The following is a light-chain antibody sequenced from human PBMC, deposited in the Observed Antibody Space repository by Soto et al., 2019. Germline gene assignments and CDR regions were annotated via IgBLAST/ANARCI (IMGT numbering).Light chain of an antibody. CDR1: QSVSSN. V-gene: IGKV3-15*01. J-gene: IGKJ1*01. Sequence: IVMTQSPATLSVSPGERATLSCRASQSVSSNLAWYLQKPGQAPRLLIYGAFTRATGFPARFSGSGSGTDFTLTITSLQSEDFAVYYCQQYDNWPWTFGQGTKVDIK. CDR2: GAF. CDR3: QQYDNWPWT.